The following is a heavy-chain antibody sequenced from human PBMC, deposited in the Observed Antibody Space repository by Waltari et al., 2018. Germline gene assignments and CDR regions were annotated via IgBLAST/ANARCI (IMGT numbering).Heavy chain of an antibody. CDR2: ISSGSSYI. J-gene: IGHJ4*02. V-gene: IGHV3-21*01. CDR3: AKDIGGGYHSNDY. Sequence: EVQLVESGGGLVKPGGSLRLSCAASGFTFSSSTMNWVRQAPGKGLEWVSSISSGSSYIYYADSVKGRFTISRDNAKNSLYVQMTSLRAEDTAVYYCAKDIGGGYHSNDYWGQGTLVTVSS. CDR1: GFTFSSST. D-gene: IGHD1-26*01.